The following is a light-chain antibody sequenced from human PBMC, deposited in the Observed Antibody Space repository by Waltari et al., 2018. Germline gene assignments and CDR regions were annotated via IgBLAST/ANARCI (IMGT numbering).Light chain of an antibody. J-gene: IGLJ2*01. V-gene: IGLV2-23*02. CDR3: CSYVGSVV. CDR1: SRDAGIYNY. Sequence: QSALAQPASVSGSPGQAITISCTGTSRDAGIYNYVSWYQQHTSKGPKLIIYDVRERPSGVSNRFSGSKSGNTASLTISGLQAEDEADYYCCSYVGSVVFGGGTKLTVL. CDR2: DVR.